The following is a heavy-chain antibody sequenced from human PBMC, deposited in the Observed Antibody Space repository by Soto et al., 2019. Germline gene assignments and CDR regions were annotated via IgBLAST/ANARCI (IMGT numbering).Heavy chain of an antibody. CDR1: GGGFNNFA. CDR3: ARDTTRGGVVNQDFGLDV. D-gene: IGHD3-3*01. J-gene: IGHJ6*02. Sequence: QVQLVHSGAEVKKPASSVKVSCQASGGGFNNFAITWVRQAPGHGLELVGGIFYMFGKPIYAEKFRCRVTITADESTRPALMELSIRTSYDSAFDYCARDTTRGGVVNQDFGLDVWGPGTMVTVSS. V-gene: IGHV1-69*01. CDR2: IFYMFGKP.